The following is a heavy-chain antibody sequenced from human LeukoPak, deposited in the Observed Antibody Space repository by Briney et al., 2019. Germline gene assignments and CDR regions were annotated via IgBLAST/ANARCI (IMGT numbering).Heavy chain of an antibody. V-gene: IGHV4-4*07. J-gene: IGHJ3*02. CDR1: GGSISNYY. D-gene: IGHD2-15*01. Sequence: PSETLSLTCNVSGGSISNYYWSWIRQPAGKGLEWIGRIYTRGSTNYNPSLKSRVTMSVDTSKNQFSLKLGSVTAADTAVYYCARGRYCSADSCSGGDAFDIWGQGTMVSVSS. CDR3: ARGRYCSADSCSGGDAFDI. CDR2: IYTRGST.